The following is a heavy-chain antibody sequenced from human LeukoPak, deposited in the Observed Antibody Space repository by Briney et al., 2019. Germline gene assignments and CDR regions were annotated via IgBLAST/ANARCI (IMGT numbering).Heavy chain of an antibody. Sequence: SETLSLTCTVSGDSISSCSYYWGRIRQPPGKGLEWSGSIYYSGSPYYKPSLKSRVTISVDTSKNQFALKLSSVTAADTAVYYCAGLFTIPGAWGQGTLVTVSS. V-gene: IGHV4-39*01. CDR2: IYYSGSP. CDR1: GDSISSCSYY. D-gene: IGHD3-10*01. J-gene: IGHJ5*02. CDR3: AGLFTIPGA.